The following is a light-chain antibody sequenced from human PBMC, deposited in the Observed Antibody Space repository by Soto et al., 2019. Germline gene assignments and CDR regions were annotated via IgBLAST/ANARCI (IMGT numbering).Light chain of an antibody. Sequence: DIVLTQSPGTLSLSPGEGATLSCRASQGVSSSYLAWYQQKPGQTPRLLLYDASNRATGIPARFSGSGAETDFTLTISRLEPEDFAVYYCQQYGRSPPWTLGQGTKVDIK. CDR3: QQYGRSPPWT. J-gene: IGKJ1*01. CDR1: QGVSSSY. CDR2: DAS. V-gene: IGKV3-20*01.